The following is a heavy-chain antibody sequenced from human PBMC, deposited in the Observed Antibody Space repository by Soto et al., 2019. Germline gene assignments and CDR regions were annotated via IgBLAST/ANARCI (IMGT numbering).Heavy chain of an antibody. J-gene: IGHJ4*02. CDR2: IHSSSSTI. V-gene: IGHV3-48*02. CDR1: GLTFSSYS. Sequence: GGSLRLSCAASGLTFSSYSMNWVRQAPGKGLEWVSFIHSSSSTIYYADSVKGRFTISRDNAKNSLYLQMNSLRDEDTAVYYCARDRGYTYGFDFWGQGALVTVSS. CDR3: ARDRGYTYGFDF. D-gene: IGHD5-18*01.